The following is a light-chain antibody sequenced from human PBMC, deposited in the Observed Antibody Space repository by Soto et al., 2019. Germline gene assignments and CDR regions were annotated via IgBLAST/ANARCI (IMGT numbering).Light chain of an antibody. Sequence: EIVMTQSPGKLSVSPGERVALSCRGSQSVSSNLAWYQQKAGQAPRLLIYGASTRATGIPARFSGSGSGTEFTLTISSLQSEDFAVYYCQQYNNWPPKVTFGQGTRLEL. CDR3: QQYNNWPPKVT. V-gene: IGKV3-15*01. J-gene: IGKJ5*01. CDR2: GAS. CDR1: QSVSSN.